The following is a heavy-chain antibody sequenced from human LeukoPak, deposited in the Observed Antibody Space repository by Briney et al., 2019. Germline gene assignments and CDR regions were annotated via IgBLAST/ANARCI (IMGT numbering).Heavy chain of an antibody. V-gene: IGHV4-39*01. CDR2: TYYSGST. CDR1: GGSISSSSYY. CDR3: ARPSSGTFDY. J-gene: IGHJ4*02. D-gene: IGHD6-13*01. Sequence: SETLSLTCTVSGGSISSSSYYWGWIRQPPGKGLEWIGSTYYSGSTYYNPSLKSRVTISVDTSKNQFSLKLSSVTAADTAVYYCARPSSGTFDYWGQGTLVTVSS.